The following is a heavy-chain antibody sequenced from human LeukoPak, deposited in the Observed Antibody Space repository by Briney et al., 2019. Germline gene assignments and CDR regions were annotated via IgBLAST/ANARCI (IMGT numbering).Heavy chain of an antibody. CDR1: GGSFSGYY. V-gene: IGHV4-34*01. CDR3: ARGRYLTTRGGAAAGFLDY. J-gene: IGHJ4*02. CDR2: IYYSGST. Sequence: SETLSLTCAVYGGSFSGYYWSWIRQPPGKGLEWIGYIYYSGSTNFNPSLKSRVAISVDTSQKQVSLRLTSVTAADTVVYYCARGRYLTTRGGAAAGFLDYWGQGTLVTVSS. D-gene: IGHD6-13*01.